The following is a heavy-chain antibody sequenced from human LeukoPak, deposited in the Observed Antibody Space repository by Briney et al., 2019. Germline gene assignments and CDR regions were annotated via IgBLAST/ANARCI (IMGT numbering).Heavy chain of an antibody. J-gene: IGHJ6*02. CDR1: GYTFTING. CDR3: ARDSTGYSSGWPGLDYYYGMDV. Sequence: SVKLSCNASGYTFTINGISWVREPPAQGLEWLGWISAYNSNTNYAQKLQGRVNMTTHTSTSTAYMELRSLRSDNTALYYCARDSTGYSSGWPGLDYYYGMDVWGQGTRVTVSS. D-gene: IGHD6-19*01. CDR2: ISAYNSNT. V-gene: IGHV1-18*01.